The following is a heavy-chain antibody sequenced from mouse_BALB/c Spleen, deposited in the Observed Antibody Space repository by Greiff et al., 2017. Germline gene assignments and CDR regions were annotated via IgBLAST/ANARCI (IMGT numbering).Heavy chain of an antibody. CDR1: GFTFSSYG. V-gene: IGHV5-6*01. CDR3: ARDGGNYPSYAMDY. D-gene: IGHD1-1*02. J-gene: IGHJ4*01. Sequence: EVQLQESGGDLVKPGGSLKLSCAASGFTFSSYGMSWVRQTPDKRLEWVATISSGGSYTYYPDSVKGRFTISRDNAKNTLYLQMSSLKSEDTAMYYCARDGGNYPSYAMDYWGQGTSVTVSS. CDR2: ISSGGSYT.